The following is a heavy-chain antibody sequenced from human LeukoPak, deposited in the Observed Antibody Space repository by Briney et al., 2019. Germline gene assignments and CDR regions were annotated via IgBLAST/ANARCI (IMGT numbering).Heavy chain of an antibody. Sequence: SETLSLTCTVYGGPFSAYFWSWIRQPPGKGLEWIGEIDNRGSTACNQSLKSRVTISIDTSKNQFSLKLTSVTAADTAVYYCARDGADSYDWGQGTLVTVSS. V-gene: IGHV4-34*01. J-gene: IGHJ4*02. CDR2: IDNRGST. CDR1: GGPFSAYF. CDR3: ARDGADSYD. D-gene: IGHD5-18*01.